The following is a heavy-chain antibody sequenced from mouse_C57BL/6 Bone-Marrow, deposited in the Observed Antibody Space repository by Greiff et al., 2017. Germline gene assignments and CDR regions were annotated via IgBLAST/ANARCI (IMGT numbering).Heavy chain of an antibody. J-gene: IGHJ2*01. CDR2: ISSGGDYI. D-gene: IGHD1-1*01. V-gene: IGHV5-9-1*02. Sequence: EVKLMESGEGLVKPGGSLKLSCAASGFTFSSYAMSWVRQTPEKRLEWVAYISSGGDYIYYADTVKGRFTISRDNARNTLYLQMSSLKSEDTAMYYCTREGPYYYGSSTLYFDYWGQGTTLTVSS. CDR3: TREGPYYYGSSTLYFDY. CDR1: GFTFSSYA.